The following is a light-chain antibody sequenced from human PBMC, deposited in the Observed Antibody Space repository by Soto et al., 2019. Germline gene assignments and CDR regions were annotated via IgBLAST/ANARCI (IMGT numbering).Light chain of an antibody. CDR1: SSDVGSYNR. Sequence: QSALTQPASVSGSPGQSITIAWTGTSSDVGSYNRVSWYQQAPGTAPKLIIHDVTNRPSGVPDRFSGSKSGNTASLTISGLQTEDEADYYCNSYTTSSTYVFGTGTKVTVL. V-gene: IGLV2-18*02. CDR2: DVT. J-gene: IGLJ1*01. CDR3: NSYTTSSTYV.